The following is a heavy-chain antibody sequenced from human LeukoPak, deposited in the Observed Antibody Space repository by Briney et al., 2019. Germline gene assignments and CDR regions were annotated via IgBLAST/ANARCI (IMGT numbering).Heavy chain of an antibody. CDR2: IYSGDTT. D-gene: IGHD3-10*01. Sequence: GGSLRLSCAAPGFTVSITYMTWVRQAPGKGLEWVSFIYSGDTTYYADSVKGRFTISRDSSKNTLYLQMNSLRVEDTAVYYCARDGGSGSPHLSYSYYGMDVWGQGTTVTVSS. V-gene: IGHV3-53*01. CDR3: ARDGGSGSPHLSYSYYGMDV. J-gene: IGHJ6*02. CDR1: GFTVSITY.